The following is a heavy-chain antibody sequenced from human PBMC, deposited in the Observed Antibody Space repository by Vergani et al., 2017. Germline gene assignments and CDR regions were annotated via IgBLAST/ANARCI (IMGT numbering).Heavy chain of an antibody. CDR1: GGPLSTTDW. V-gene: IGHV4-4*03. CDR3: ARNPIGSSYYEY. CDR2: IGHSGST. Sequence: QVQLQESGPGLVKPLGTLSLTCSVSGGPLSTTDWWSWVRQSPERGLEWIGKIGHSGSTYFNASFASRVSMSVDWSVKQFSLYLRSVTAADTAVYYCARNPIGSSYYEYWGQGILVNVSS. J-gene: IGHJ4*02. D-gene: IGHD3-10*01.